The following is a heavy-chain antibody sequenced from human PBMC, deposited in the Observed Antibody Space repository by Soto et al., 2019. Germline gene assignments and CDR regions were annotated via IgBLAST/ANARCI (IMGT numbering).Heavy chain of an antibody. Sequence: GGSLRLSCAASGFTFSNYAMSWVRQAPGKGLEWVSVISRGGGSTYYADSVKGRFTISRDNSKNTLYLQMNSLRAEDTAVYYCAKDLMVQVLSGMDVWGQGTTVTVSS. CDR2: ISRGGGST. V-gene: IGHV3-23*01. J-gene: IGHJ6*02. CDR1: GFTFSNYA. D-gene: IGHD3-10*01. CDR3: AKDLMVQVLSGMDV.